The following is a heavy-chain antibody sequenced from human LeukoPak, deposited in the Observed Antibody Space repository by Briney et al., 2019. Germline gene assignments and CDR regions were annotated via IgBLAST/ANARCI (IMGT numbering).Heavy chain of an antibody. J-gene: IGHJ4*02. CDR1: GGSISSYY. D-gene: IGHD3-3*01. CDR2: IYYSGST. CDR3: ARNSVVDFWSGYSAPYYFDY. Sequence: SETLSLTCTVSGGSISSYYWSWIRQPPGKGLEWIGYIYYSGSTNYNPSLKSRVTISVDTSKNQFSLKLSSVTAADTAVYYCARNSVVDFWSGYSAPYYFDYWGQGTLVTVSS. V-gene: IGHV4-59*01.